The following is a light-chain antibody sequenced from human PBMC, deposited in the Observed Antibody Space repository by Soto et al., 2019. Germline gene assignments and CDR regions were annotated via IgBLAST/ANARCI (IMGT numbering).Light chain of an antibody. J-gene: IGKJ3*01. Sequence: EIVLTQSPGNLSLSPGERATLSCMASQTISSSFLAWYQQKPGQAPRLLIYRASRRAPGIPDRFSGSGSWTDFTLTISRLEPEDFAVYYCHQFGSSPLDTFGPGTKVEIK. CDR2: RAS. CDR1: QTISSSF. V-gene: IGKV3-20*01. CDR3: HQFGSSPLDT.